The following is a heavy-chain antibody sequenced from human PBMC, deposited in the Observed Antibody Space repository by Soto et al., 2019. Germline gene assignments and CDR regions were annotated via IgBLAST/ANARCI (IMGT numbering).Heavy chain of an antibody. V-gene: IGHV1-2*04. CDR3: GKRTIGYHYGYGV. Sequence: QVQLVQSGAEVKKPGASVKVSCKASGYTFTGYYMHWVRQAPGQGLEWMGWINPNSGGTNYAQKFQGWGTMTRDTSNRTAYMELRKLKSGDPAGDYFGKRTIGYHYGYGVWGQGDTVTVSS. CDR2: INPNSGGT. CDR1: GYTFTGYY. J-gene: IGHJ6*02.